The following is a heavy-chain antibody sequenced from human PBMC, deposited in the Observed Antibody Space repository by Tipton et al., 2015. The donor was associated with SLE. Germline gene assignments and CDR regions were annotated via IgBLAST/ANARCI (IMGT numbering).Heavy chain of an antibody. V-gene: IGHV1-46*01. CDR1: GYTFTNYY. Sequence: QLVQSGAEMKTPGASVKVSCKASGYTFTNYYMHWVRQAPGQGLEWMGIINSYDVTTYARNFQGRVTMTRDTSTSTVYMELSSLRSEDTAVYYCARDSIVATNLFDSWGQGTLVTVSS. CDR3: ARDSIVATNLFDS. J-gene: IGHJ4*02. CDR2: INSYDVT. D-gene: IGHD5-12*01.